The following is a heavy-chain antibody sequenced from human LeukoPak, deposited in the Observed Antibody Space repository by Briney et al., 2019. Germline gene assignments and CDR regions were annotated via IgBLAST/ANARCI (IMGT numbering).Heavy chain of an antibody. CDR2: ISDNGGTT. CDR1: GFTFSTYA. D-gene: IGHD3-3*01. Sequence: GGSLRLSCAASGFTFSTYAMSWVRQAPGKGLEWVSAISDNGGTTYYADSVKGRFTISRDNSKNMLYLQMNSLRVEDTAVYYCAKDEAYYDFWSSGRYYYYMDVWGEGTTVTVS. V-gene: IGHV3-23*01. CDR3: AKDEAYYDFWSSGRYYYYMDV. J-gene: IGHJ6*03.